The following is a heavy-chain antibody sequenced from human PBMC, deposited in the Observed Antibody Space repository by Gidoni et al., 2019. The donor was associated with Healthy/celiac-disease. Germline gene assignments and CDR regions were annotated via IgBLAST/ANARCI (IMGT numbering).Heavy chain of an antibody. D-gene: IGHD3-10*01. V-gene: IGHV4-34*01. J-gene: IGHJ4*02. CDR1: GGSFSGYY. CDR2: INHSGST. Sequence: QVQLQQWGAGLLKPSETLSLTCAVYGGSFSGYYWSWIRQPPGKGLEWIGEINHSGSTNYNPSLKSRVTISVDTSKNQFSLKLSSVTAADTAVYYCARAAYYYGSGPLIWWGQGTLVTVSS. CDR3: ARAAYYYGSGPLIW.